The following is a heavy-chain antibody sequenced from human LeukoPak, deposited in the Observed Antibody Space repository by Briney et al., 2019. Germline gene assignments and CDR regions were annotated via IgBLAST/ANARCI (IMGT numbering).Heavy chain of an antibody. CDR1: GYTFTSYA. CDR3: ARGPVYYYDSSGYYREYYFDY. V-gene: IGHV1-18*01. Sequence: ASVKVSCKASGYTFTSYAMNWVRQAPGQGLEWMGWISAYNGNTNYAQKLQGRVTMTTDTSTSTAYMELRSLRSDDTAVYYCARGPVYYYDSSGYYREYYFDYWGQGTLVTVSS. J-gene: IGHJ4*02. D-gene: IGHD3-22*01. CDR2: ISAYNGNT.